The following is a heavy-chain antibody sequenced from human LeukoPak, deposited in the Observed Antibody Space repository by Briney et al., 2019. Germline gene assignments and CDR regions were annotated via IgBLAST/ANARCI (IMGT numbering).Heavy chain of an antibody. D-gene: IGHD1-26*01. CDR2: MHSSGST. Sequence: PSETLSLTCTVSGDSISSYYWSWVRQSPETGLEWIANMHSSGSTYYNPSLKSRVTMSMDTSKNQFSLGLSSVTTADTAIYYCARDIRRVGATLYFDYWGQGTLVTVSS. CDR3: ARDIRRVGATLYFDY. V-gene: IGHV4-59*01. J-gene: IGHJ4*02. CDR1: GDSISSYY.